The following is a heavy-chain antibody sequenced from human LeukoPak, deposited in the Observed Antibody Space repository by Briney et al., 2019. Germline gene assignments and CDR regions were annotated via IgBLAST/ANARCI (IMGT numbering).Heavy chain of an antibody. CDR1: GFTFSSYA. Sequence: GSLRHSCAASGFTFSSYAMSWVRQAPGKGLEWVSAISGSGCSTYYAYSVKGRLTISRDNSKNTLYLQMNSLRAEDTAVYYCAKYYDFWSGYVSPPDYYYYYGMDVWGQGTTVTVSS. CDR3: AKYYDFWSGYVSPPDYYYYYGMDV. CDR2: ISGSGCST. D-gene: IGHD3-3*01. J-gene: IGHJ6*02. V-gene: IGHV3-23*01.